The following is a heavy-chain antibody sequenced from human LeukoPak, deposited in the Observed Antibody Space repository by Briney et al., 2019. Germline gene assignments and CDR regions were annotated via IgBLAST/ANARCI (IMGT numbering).Heavy chain of an antibody. CDR3: ARETPSRYFDY. CDR2: MNPNSGKT. CDR1: GYTFTSYD. J-gene: IGHJ4*02. V-gene: IGHV1-8*03. Sequence: ASAKVSCKASGYTFTSYDINWVRQATGQGLEWMGWMNPNSGKTGYAQKFQGRVTITRNTSISTAYMELSSLRSEDTAVYYCARETPSRYFDYWGQGTLVTVSS. D-gene: IGHD4-23*01.